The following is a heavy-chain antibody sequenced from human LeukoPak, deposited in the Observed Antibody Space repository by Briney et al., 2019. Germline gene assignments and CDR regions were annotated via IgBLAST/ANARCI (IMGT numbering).Heavy chain of an antibody. CDR3: ARDPFSRYFDWLFKDY. V-gene: IGHV3-7*01. J-gene: IGHJ4*02. Sequence: GGSLRLSCAASGFTFNSYWMSWVRQAPGKGLEWVASIKQDGCETYYVDSVKGRFTISRDNAKNSLYLQMNSLRAEDTAVYFCARDPFSRYFDWLFKDYWGQGTLVTVSS. CDR2: IKQDGCET. CDR1: GFTFNSYW. D-gene: IGHD3-9*01.